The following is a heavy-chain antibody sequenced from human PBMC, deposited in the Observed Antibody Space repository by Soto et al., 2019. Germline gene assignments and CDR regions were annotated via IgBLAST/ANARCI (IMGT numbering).Heavy chain of an antibody. CDR2: ISYEGSNK. D-gene: IGHD4-4*01. CDR1: GFTFSSYA. V-gene: IGHV3-30-3*01. CDR3: ARVLGGMATVPFYY. Sequence: QVQLVESGGGVVQPGRSLRLSCAASGFTFSSYAMHWVRQAPGTGLEWVAVISYEGSNKYYADSVKGRFTISRDNSKHTLYLQMNSLRTEDTAVYYCARVLGGMATVPFYYWGQGALVTVSS. J-gene: IGHJ4*02.